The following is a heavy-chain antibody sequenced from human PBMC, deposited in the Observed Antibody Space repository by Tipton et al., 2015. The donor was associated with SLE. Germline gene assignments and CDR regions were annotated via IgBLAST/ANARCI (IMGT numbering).Heavy chain of an antibody. Sequence: SLRLSCVASGFIASSHYMTWVRQTPGKGLEWVSVVYSGGVTYYADSVKGRFTMSRDNSKNTVHLQMNSLRAEDTAVYYCAGRAPDYVAGNDYWGQGTLVTVSS. D-gene: IGHD4-17*01. CDR3: AGRAPDYVAGNDY. V-gene: IGHV3-66*01. J-gene: IGHJ4*02. CDR1: GFIASSHY. CDR2: VYSGGVT.